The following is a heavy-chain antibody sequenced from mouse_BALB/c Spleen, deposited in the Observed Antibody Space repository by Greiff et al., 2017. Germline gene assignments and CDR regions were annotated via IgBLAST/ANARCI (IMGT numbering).Heavy chain of an antibody. CDR3: ARHMEIYYGNYDAMDY. D-gene: IGHD2-1*01. CDR2: ISSGGGST. V-gene: IGHV5-12-1*01. CDR1: GFAFSSYD. Sequence: EVQLVESGGGLVKPGGSLKLSCAASGFAFSSYDMSWVRQTPEKRLEWVAYISSGGGSTYYPDTVKGRFTISRDNAKNTLYLQMSSLKSEDTAMYYCARHMEIYYGNYDAMDYWGQGTSVTVSS. J-gene: IGHJ4*01.